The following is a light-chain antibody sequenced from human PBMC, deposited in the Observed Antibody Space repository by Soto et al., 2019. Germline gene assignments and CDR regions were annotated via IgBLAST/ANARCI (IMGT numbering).Light chain of an antibody. CDR1: SSNIGSNT. CDR2: SDN. CDR3: ATWDDSLDGYV. J-gene: IGLJ1*01. Sequence: QSVLTQPPSASGTPGQRVTISCSGSSSNIGSNTVNWYQQLPGTAPKLLMYSDNQRPSGVPDRFSGSKSGTSASLAISGLQSGDEADYYCATWDDSLDGYVFGTGTKLTVL. V-gene: IGLV1-44*01.